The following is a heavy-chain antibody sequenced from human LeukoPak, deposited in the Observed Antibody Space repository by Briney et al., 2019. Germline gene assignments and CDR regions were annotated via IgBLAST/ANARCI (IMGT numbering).Heavy chain of an antibody. CDR3: ASSSSRNLDFDY. CDR1: GYSFTSYW. D-gene: IGHD6-13*01. V-gene: IGHV5-51*01. CDR2: IYPGDSDT. J-gene: IGHJ4*02. Sequence: GESLKISCKGSGYSFTSYWIGWVRQMPGKGPEWMGIIYPGDSDTRYSPSFQGQVTISADKSTSTACLQWSSLKASDTAMYYCASSSSRNLDFDYWGQGTLVTVSS.